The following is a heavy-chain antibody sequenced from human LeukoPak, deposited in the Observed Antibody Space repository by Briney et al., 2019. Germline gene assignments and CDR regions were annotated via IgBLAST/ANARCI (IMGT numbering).Heavy chain of an antibody. CDR2: INPNSGGT. CDR1: GYTFTGYY. CDR3: ARGVYCSSTSCEDFDY. D-gene: IGHD2-2*01. V-gene: IGHV1-2*02. J-gene: IGHJ4*02. Sequence: GASVKVSCKASGYTFTGYYMHWVRQAPGQGLEWMGWINPNSGGTNYAQKFQGRVTMTRDTSISPVYMELSRLRSDDTAVYYCARGVYCSSTSCEDFDYWGQGTLVTVSS.